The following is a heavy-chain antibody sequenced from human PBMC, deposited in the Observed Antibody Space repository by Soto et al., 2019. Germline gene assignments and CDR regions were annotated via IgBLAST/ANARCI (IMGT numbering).Heavy chain of an antibody. J-gene: IGHJ6*02. CDR2: IYYSGST. V-gene: IGHV4-59*01. D-gene: IGHD5-12*01. Sequence: SETLSLTCTVSGGSISSYYWSWIRQPPGKGLEWIGYIYYSGSTNYNPSLKSRVTISVDTSKNQFSLKLSSVTAADTAVYYCARDKIVATRQTGHYYYGMDVWGQGTTVTVSS. CDR1: GGSISSYY. CDR3: ARDKIVATRQTGHYYYGMDV.